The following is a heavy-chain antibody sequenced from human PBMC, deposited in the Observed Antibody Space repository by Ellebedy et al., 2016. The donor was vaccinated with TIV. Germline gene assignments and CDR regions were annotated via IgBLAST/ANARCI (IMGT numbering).Heavy chain of an antibody. CDR1: GFTFSGYC. Sequence: ETLSLTCAASGFTFSGYCMHWVRQVPGKGLEWVSRIHTDGSGVDYADSVKGRFTISRDNAKNTLYLQMNSLRAEDSAVYYCVRDHDWEFDYWGQGTLVTVSS. J-gene: IGHJ4*02. CDR3: VRDHDWEFDY. CDR2: IHTDGSGV. V-gene: IGHV3-74*01. D-gene: IGHD3-9*01.